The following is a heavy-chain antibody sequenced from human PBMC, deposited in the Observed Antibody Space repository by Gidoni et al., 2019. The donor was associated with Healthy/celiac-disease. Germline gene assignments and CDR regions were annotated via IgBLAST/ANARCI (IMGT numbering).Heavy chain of an antibody. CDR2: ISYDGSNK. CDR3: ARDSPPRSSGWYGAFDI. J-gene: IGHJ3*02. CDR1: GFTFSSYA. Sequence: QVQLVESGGGVVQPGRSLRLSCAASGFTFSSYAMHWVRQAPGKGLEWVAVISYDGSNKYYADSVKGRFTISRDNSKNTLYLQMNSLRAEDTAVYYCARDSPPRSSGWYGAFDIWGQGTMVTVSS. V-gene: IGHV3-30*04. D-gene: IGHD6-19*01.